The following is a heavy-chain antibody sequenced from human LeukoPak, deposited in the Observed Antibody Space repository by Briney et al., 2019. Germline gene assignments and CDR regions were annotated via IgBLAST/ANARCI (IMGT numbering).Heavy chain of an antibody. J-gene: IGHJ4*02. CDR1: GYTFTGYY. CDR2: IFPNSGDT. V-gene: IGHV1-2*02. Sequence: ASVKVSCKASGYTFTGYYMHWVRQAPGQGLEWMGWIFPNSGDTNYAQKFQGRVTMTRDTSISTAYMELSRLRSDDTAVYYCASGGYSYGREFDYWGQGTLVTVSS. D-gene: IGHD5-18*01. CDR3: ASGGYSYGREFDY.